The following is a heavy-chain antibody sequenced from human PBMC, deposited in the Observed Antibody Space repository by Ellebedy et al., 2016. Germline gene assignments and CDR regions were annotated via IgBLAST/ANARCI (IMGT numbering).Heavy chain of an antibody. CDR1: GGSISSSSYY. Sequence: SETLSLXXTVSGGSISSSSYYWGWIRQPPGKGLEWIGSIYYSGSTYYNPPLKSRVTISVDTSKNQFSLKLSSVTAADTAVYYCARQGPTTVTTPSWFDPWGQGTLVTVSS. CDR3: ARQGPTTVTTPSWFDP. J-gene: IGHJ5*02. V-gene: IGHV4-39*01. CDR2: IYYSGST. D-gene: IGHD4-17*01.